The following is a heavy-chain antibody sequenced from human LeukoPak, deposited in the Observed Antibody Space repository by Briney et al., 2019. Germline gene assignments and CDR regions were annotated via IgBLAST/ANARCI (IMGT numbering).Heavy chain of an antibody. CDR3: ARALRLSGWYPCFDP. D-gene: IGHD6-19*01. CDR2: IYHSGST. CDR1: GYSISSGYY. J-gene: IGHJ5*02. Sequence: SETLSLTCAVSGYSISSGYYWGWIRQPPGKGLEWIGSIYHSGSTYYNPSLKSRVTISVDTSKNQFSLKLSSVIAADTAVYYCARALRLSGWYPCFDPWGQGTLVTVSS. V-gene: IGHV4-38-2*01.